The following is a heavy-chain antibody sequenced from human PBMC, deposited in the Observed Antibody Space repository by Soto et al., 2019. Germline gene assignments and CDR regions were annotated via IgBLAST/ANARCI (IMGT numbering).Heavy chain of an antibody. CDR1: GFTFSSYS. Sequence: GGSLRLSCAASGFTFSSYSMNWVRQAPGKGLEWVSYISSSSSTIYYADSVKGRFTISRDNAKNSLYLQMNSLRAEDTAVYYCARDLGASQRYDILTGYYISPNAFDIWGQGTMVTVSS. V-gene: IGHV3-48*01. D-gene: IGHD3-9*01. CDR2: ISSSSSTI. J-gene: IGHJ3*02. CDR3: ARDLGASQRYDILTGYYISPNAFDI.